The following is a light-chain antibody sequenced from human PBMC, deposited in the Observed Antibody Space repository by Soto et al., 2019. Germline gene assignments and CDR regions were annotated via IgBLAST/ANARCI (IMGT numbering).Light chain of an antibody. J-gene: IGKJ1*01. CDR2: KAS. Sequence: DIQMTQSPSTLSASVGDRVTITCRAGQSISSWLAWYQQKPGKAPKLLIYKASSLESGVPSRFSGSGSGTEFTLTISSLQPADFATYYCQQYNSSPWTFGQGNKVEIK. V-gene: IGKV1-5*03. CDR1: QSISSW. CDR3: QQYNSSPWT.